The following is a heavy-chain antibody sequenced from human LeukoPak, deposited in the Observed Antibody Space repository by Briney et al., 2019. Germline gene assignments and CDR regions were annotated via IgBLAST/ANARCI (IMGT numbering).Heavy chain of an antibody. CDR1: GFTFSNYA. D-gene: IGHD3-10*01. V-gene: IGHV3-23*01. CDR3: AKGLNSGNYYVFDY. CDR2: ISGSGGST. J-gene: IGHJ4*02. Sequence: GGSLRLSCAASGFTFSNYAMSWVRQAPGKGLEWVSVISGSGGSTSYAASVRGRFTISRDNSNYTLYLQMNSLRAEDTAVYYCAKGLNSGNYYVFDYWGQGTLVTVSS.